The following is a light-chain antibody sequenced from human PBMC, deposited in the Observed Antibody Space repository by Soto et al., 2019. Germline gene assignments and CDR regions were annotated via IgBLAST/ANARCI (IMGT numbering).Light chain of an antibody. Sequence: QSALTQPASLSGSPGQSITISCTGTSSDIGGYNYVSWYQQHPSKAPKLIIHDVTNRPSGVSDRFFGSKSGNTASLTISSFQAEIEADYYCSSYRASSTVHYVFGTGTKLTVL. V-gene: IGLV2-14*03. J-gene: IGLJ1*01. CDR2: DVT. CDR3: SSYRASSTVHYV. CDR1: SSDIGGYNY.